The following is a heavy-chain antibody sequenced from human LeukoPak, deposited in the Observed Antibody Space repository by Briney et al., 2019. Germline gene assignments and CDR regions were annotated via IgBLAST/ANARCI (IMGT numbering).Heavy chain of an antibody. Sequence: QPGGSLRLSCAASGFTFSSYEMNWVRQAPGKGLEWVSYISSSGSTIYYADSVKGRFTISRDNAKNSLYLQMNSLRAEDTAVYYCAKDVRRITMIVVVIKHSNYMDVWGKGTTVTISS. CDR3: AKDVRRITMIVVVIKHSNYMDV. CDR2: ISSSGSTI. CDR1: GFTFSSYE. D-gene: IGHD3-22*01. J-gene: IGHJ6*03. V-gene: IGHV3-48*03.